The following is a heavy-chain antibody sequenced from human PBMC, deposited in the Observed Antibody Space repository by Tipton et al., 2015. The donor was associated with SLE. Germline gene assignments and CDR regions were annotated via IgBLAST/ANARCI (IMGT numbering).Heavy chain of an antibody. CDR1: GFTFSSYS. J-gene: IGHJ3*02. D-gene: IGHD1-26*01. Sequence: GSLRLSCAASGFTFSSYSMNWVRQAPGKGLEWVSSISSRSSYIYYADSVKGRFTISRDNSKNTLYLQMNSLRAEDTAVFYCAKDAGSQGAFDIWGQGTMVTVSS. CDR3: AKDAGSQGAFDI. V-gene: IGHV3-21*01. CDR2: ISSRSSYI.